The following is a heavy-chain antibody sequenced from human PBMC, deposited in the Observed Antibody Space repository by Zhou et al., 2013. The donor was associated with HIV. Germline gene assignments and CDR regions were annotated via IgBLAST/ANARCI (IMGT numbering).Heavy chain of an antibody. V-gene: IGHV3-23*01. D-gene: IGHD1-26*01. CDR2: LSSTGSSP. J-gene: IGHJ4*02. CDR3: ARGRWSGSPGNSDY. Sequence: EVQLLESGGGLVQPGGSLRLSCAVSEFAFSNYAMSWVRQAPGKGLEWISALSSTGSSPYYADSVKGRFAISRDNSKNTLYLQMNNLRAEDTAVYYCARGRWSGSPGNSDYWGQGTLVTVSS. CDR1: EFAFSNYA.